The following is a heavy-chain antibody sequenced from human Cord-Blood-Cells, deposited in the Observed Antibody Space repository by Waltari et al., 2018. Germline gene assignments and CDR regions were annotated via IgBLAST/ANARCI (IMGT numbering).Heavy chain of an antibody. CDR3: ARDEAGDNWFDP. CDR1: GYTFTGYY. CDR2: INPDSGGT. V-gene: IGHV1-2*02. D-gene: IGHD6-19*01. J-gene: IGHJ5*02. Sequence: QVQLVQSGAEVKKPGASVKVSCKASGYTFTGYYMHWVRQAPGQGLEWMGWINPDSGGTNYAQTFQGRVTMTRDTSISTAYMELSRLRSDDTAVYYCARDEAGDNWFDPWGQGTLVTVSS.